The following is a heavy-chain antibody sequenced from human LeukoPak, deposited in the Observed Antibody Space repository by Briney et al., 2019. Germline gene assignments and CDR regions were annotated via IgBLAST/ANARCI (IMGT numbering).Heavy chain of an antibody. D-gene: IGHD6-13*01. CDR2: INHSGST. CDR3: ARAYSSSWYYYYYYYMDV. CDR1: GGSFSGYY. J-gene: IGHJ6*03. V-gene: IGHV4-34*01. Sequence: SETLSLTCAAYGGSFSGYYWSWIRQPPGKGQEWIGEINHSGSTNYNPSLKSRVTISVDTSKNQFSLKLSSVTAADTAVYYCARAYSSSWYYYYYYYMDVWGKGTTVTVSS.